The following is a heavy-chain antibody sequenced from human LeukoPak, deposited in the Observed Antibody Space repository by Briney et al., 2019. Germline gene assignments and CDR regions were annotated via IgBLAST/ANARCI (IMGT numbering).Heavy chain of an antibody. CDR3: ARDSRQAGMDV. CDR1: GGSISSYY. D-gene: IGHD2/OR15-2a*01. J-gene: IGHJ6*02. Sequence: SETLSLTCTVSGGSISSYYWSWIRQPPGKGLEWIGYIYYSGSTSYNPSLKSRVTISVDTSKNQFSLKLSSVTAADTAVYYCARDSRQAGMDVWGQGTTVTVSS. CDR2: IYYSGST. V-gene: IGHV4-59*01.